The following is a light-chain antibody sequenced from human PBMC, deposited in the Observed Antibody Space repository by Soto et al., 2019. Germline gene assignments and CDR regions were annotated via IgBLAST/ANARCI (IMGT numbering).Light chain of an antibody. CDR3: QQYNNWPPPLT. CDR2: GAS. V-gene: IGKV3-15*01. J-gene: IGKJ4*01. CDR1: QSVSSN. Sequence: EIVMTQSPATLSVSPGERATLSCRASQSVSSNLAWYQQKAGQAPRLLIYGASTRATGVPARFSGSGSGTEFTLTISSLQSEDFAVYFCQQYNNWPPPLTFGGGTKVEIK.